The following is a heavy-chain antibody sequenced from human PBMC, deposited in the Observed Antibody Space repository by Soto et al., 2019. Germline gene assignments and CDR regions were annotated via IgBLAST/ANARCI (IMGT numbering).Heavy chain of an antibody. D-gene: IGHD5-18*01. J-gene: IGHJ3*02. V-gene: IGHV3-30*03. CDR1: RCSVSTYG. Sequence: LRLSCSASRCSVSTYGMHWVRQGPGKGLEWVAVISYDGSEKYYADSVKGRFTISRDNSKNTLYLQMDSLRTEDTAVSFCATEWRYTYATDDFDIWDQGTMDTAS. CDR3: ATEWRYTYATDDFDI. CDR2: ISYDGSEK.